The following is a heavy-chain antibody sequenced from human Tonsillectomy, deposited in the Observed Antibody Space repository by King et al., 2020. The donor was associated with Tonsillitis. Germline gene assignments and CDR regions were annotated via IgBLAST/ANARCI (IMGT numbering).Heavy chain of an antibody. D-gene: IGHD6-13*01. J-gene: IGHJ4*03. V-gene: IGHV4-4*07. CDR2: IYTTERA. Sequence: QLQESGPGLVKPSETLSLTCTVSGGSISRDFWSWIRQPAGKGLEWIGRIYTTERANYHPSVKSRATISLDTSKNQVSLNLRSVIAADTAIYYCTREHSSSSYF. CDR1: GGSISRDF. CDR3: TREHSSSSYF.